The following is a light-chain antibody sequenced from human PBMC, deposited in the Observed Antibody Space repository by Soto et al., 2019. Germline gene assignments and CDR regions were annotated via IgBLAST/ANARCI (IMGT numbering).Light chain of an antibody. Sequence: DIQMTPSPSSLAASVGARVTITCRASQSSRYYVNWYQQKPGKAPKFLIYVASTLQIGVPSRFSGSGAGTDFTLTISSLQPEDFATYYCQQSYSSPYTFGPGTKLEIK. CDR3: QQSYSSPYT. V-gene: IGKV1-39*01. CDR2: VAS. J-gene: IGKJ2*01. CDR1: QSSRYY.